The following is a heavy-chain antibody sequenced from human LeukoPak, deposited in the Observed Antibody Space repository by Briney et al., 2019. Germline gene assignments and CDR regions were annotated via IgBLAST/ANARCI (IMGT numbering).Heavy chain of an antibody. Sequence: GGSLRLSCAASGFRFSYHDMHWVRQAPGKGLEFVSSIGAAGALTFYADSVKGRFTISRDNFQSTMYLQMDGLRPEDSAVYYCARELGGTKTGGFDIWGQGTVVTVSP. D-gene: IGHD1-14*01. CDR2: IGAAGALT. J-gene: IGHJ3*02. V-gene: IGHV3-64*02. CDR1: GFRFSYHD. CDR3: ARELGGTKTGGFDI.